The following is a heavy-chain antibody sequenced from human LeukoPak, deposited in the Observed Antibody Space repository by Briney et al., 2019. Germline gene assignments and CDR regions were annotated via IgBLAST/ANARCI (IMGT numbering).Heavy chain of an antibody. Sequence: GGTLRLSCAASGFTFSTYAMHWVRQAPGKGLEWVAFIHYDGSNNYYADSVKGRFTISRDNSKNTLYLQMNTLRADDTAVYYCAKDHGSSDWYYFDYWGQGTLVTVSS. V-gene: IGHV3-30*02. J-gene: IGHJ4*02. CDR3: AKDHGSSDWYYFDY. CDR1: GFTFSTYA. CDR2: IHYDGSNN. D-gene: IGHD6-13*01.